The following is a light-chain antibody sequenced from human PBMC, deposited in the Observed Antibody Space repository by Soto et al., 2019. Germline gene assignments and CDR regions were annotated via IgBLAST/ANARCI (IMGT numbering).Light chain of an antibody. CDR1: SSDVGSYNL. J-gene: IGLJ3*02. Sequence: QSALTQPASVSGAPGQSITISCTGTSSDVGSYNLVSWYQQHPGKAPKLMIYEVSNRPSGVSNRFSGSKSGNTASLTISGLDAEDESDYYCCSYGGSSTWVFGEGTKVTVL. CDR3: CSYGGSSTWV. V-gene: IGLV2-23*02. CDR2: EVS.